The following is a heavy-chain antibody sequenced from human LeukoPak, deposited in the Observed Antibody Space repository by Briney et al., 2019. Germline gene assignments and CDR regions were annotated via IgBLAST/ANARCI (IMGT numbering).Heavy chain of an antibody. J-gene: IGHJ3*02. Sequence: PGGSLRLSCAASGFTFSSYGMHWVRQAPGKGLEYVSVISSNGVTTYYANSVKGRFTISRDNSKNTLYLQMGSPRAEDMAVYYCARGSYYDGSGYLKINAFDIWGQGTMVTVSS. CDR2: ISSNGVTT. CDR3: ARGSYYDGSGYLKINAFDI. CDR1: GFTFSSYG. V-gene: IGHV3-64*01. D-gene: IGHD3-22*01.